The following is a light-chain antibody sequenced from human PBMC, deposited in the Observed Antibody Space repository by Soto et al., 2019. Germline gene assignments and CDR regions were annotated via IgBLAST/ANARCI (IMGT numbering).Light chain of an antibody. Sequence: QSALTQPRSVSRSPGQSVTLSCTGTSSDVGGYKYVSWYQQHPGKVPNLIIYDVSERPSGVPDRFSGSKSGNTASLSSSGLQAEDEADYYCCSYAGSYTVLFGGGTKLAVL. CDR2: DVS. CDR1: SSDVGGYKY. CDR3: CSYAGSYTVL. V-gene: IGLV2-11*01. J-gene: IGLJ2*01.